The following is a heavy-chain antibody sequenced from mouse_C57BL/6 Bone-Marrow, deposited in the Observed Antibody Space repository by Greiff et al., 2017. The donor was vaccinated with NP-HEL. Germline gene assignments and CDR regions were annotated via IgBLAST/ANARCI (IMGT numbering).Heavy chain of an antibody. Sequence: EVQLQESGGGLVKPGGSLKLSCAASGFTFSSYAMSWVRQTPEKRLEWVATISDGGSYTYYPDNVKGRFTISRDNAKNNLYLQMSHLKSEDTAMYYCARRYSDWFAYWGQGTLVTVSA. CDR3: ARRYSDWFAY. CDR2: ISDGGSYT. CDR1: GFTFSSYA. V-gene: IGHV5-4*03. J-gene: IGHJ3*01.